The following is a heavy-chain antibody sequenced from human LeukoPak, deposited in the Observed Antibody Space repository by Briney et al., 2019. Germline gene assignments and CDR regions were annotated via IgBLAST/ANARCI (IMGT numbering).Heavy chain of an antibody. D-gene: IGHD2-2*01. CDR2: ISAYNGNT. J-gene: IGHJ4*02. CDR1: GYTFTNYG. CDR3: AGDVGYCSSTSCSRGDY. Sequence: ASVKVSCKASGYTFTNYGISWVRQAPGQGLEWMGRISAYNGNTDYAQKLQGRVTMTTDTSTTTAYMELRSLRSDDTVVYYCAGDVGYCSSTSCSRGDYWGQGTLVTVSS. V-gene: IGHV1-18*01.